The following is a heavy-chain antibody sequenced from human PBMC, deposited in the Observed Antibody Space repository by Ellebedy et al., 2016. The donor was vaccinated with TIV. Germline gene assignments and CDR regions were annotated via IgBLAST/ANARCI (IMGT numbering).Heavy chain of an antibody. V-gene: IGHV3-23*01. D-gene: IGHD3-22*01. CDR2: HNAGGDDT. J-gene: IGHJ4*02. Sequence: GESLKISCAASGFTFSSFAMHWVRQAPGKGLEWLSVHNAGGDDTYSADSVKGRFTVTRDNSKSTLFLQMNGLRAEDTAVYYCAKGSSSGFNYDRVGFQSWGQGTLVTVSS. CDR3: AKGSSSGFNYDRVGFQS. CDR1: GFTFSSFA.